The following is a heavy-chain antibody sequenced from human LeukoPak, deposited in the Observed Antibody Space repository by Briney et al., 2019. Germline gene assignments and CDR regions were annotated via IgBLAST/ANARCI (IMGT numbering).Heavy chain of an antibody. D-gene: IGHD2-15*01. J-gene: IGHJ4*02. V-gene: IGHV1-18*01. CDR3: ARGRYCSGGSCYSGRAY. CDR2: ISAYNGNT. Sequence: ASVKVSCKASGFTFTSYGISWVRQAPGQGLEWMGWISAYNGNTNYAQKLQGRVTMTTDTSTSTAYMELRSLRSDDTAVYYCARGRYCSGGSCYSGRAYWGQGTLVTVSS. CDR1: GFTFTSYG.